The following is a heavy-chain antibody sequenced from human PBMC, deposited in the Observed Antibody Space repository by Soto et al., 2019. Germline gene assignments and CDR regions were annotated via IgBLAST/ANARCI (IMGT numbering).Heavy chain of an antibody. Sequence: GVSVKVSWKARGYTLTSYALHWVRQANGQRLEWMGWINAGNGNTKYSQKFQGRVTITRDTSASTAYMELSSLRSEDTAVYYCARSYDSSGYYYYYYGMDVWGQGNPGHRL. CDR3: ARSYDSSGYYYYYYGMDV. V-gene: IGHV1-3*01. CDR2: INAGNGNT. CDR1: GYTLTSYA. D-gene: IGHD3-22*01. J-gene: IGHJ6*02.